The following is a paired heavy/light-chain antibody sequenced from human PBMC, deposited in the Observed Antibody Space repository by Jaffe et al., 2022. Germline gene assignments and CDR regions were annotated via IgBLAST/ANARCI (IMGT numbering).Heavy chain of an antibody. CDR1: GFTFSSYE. Sequence: EVQLVESGGGLVQPGGSLRLSCAASGFTFSSYEMNWVRQAPGKGLEWVSYISSSGSTIYYADSVKGRFTISRDNAKNSLYLQMNSLRAEDTAVYYCARQGLCGGDCYLVDHAFDIWGQGTMVTVSS. CDR3: ARQGLCGGDCYLVDHAFDI. D-gene: IGHD2-21*02. J-gene: IGHJ3*02. CDR2: ISSSGSTI. V-gene: IGHV3-48*03.
Light chain of an antibody. CDR2: KAS. CDR1: QSISSW. Sequence: DIQMTQSPSTLSASVGDRVTITCRASQSISSWLAWYQQKPGKAPKLLIYKASSLESGVPSRFSGSGSGTEFTLTISSLQPDDFATYYCQQYNSWWTFGQGTKVEIK. CDR3: QQYNSWWT. V-gene: IGKV1-5*03. J-gene: IGKJ1*01.